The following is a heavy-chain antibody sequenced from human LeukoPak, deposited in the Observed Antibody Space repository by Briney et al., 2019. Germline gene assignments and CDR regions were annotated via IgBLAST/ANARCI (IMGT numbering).Heavy chain of an antibody. CDR1: GGSISSSSYY. V-gene: IGHV4-61*05. D-gene: IGHD5-24*01. Sequence: SETLSLTCTVSGGSISSSSYYWGWIRQPPGKGLEWIGYIYYTGNTNYNPSLKSRVTISVDTSKNQFSLKLSSVTAADTAVYYCARHRSGWLQSSFDYWGQGTLVTVSS. CDR2: IYYTGNT. J-gene: IGHJ4*02. CDR3: ARHRSGWLQSSFDY.